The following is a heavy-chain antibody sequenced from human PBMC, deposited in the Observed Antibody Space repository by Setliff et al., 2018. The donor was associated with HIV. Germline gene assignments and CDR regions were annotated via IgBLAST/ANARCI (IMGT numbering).Heavy chain of an antibody. V-gene: IGHV1-69*06. CDR2: VVPVFNTV. CDR3: ARSGYFDSSAEF. J-gene: IGHJ4*02. Sequence: ASVKVSCKTSGGTFGGSSAINWVRQAPGQGLEWMGRVVPVFNTVNYAQLFQDRITISADKSTSTAYMELSNLGSNDTAVYYCARSGYFDSSAEFWGQGTLVTVSS. CDR1: GGTFGGSSA. D-gene: IGHD3-9*01.